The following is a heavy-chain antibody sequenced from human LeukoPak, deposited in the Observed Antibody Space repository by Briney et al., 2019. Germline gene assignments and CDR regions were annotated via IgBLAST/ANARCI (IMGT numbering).Heavy chain of an antibody. V-gene: IGHV4-38-2*02. CDR2: FYHGGST. CDR3: ARDRVSLDP. Sequence: SETLSLTCTVSGYSISTGYYWDWIRQPPGKGLEWIGTFYHGGSTYYNPSLKSRVTISVDTSKNQFSLNLTSVTAADTAVYYCARDRVSLDPWGQGTLVTVSS. CDR1: GYSISTGYY. J-gene: IGHJ5*02. D-gene: IGHD6-13*01.